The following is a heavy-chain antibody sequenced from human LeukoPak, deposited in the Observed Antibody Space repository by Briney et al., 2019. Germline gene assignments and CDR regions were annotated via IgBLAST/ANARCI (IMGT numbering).Heavy chain of an antibody. V-gene: IGHV1-2*02. CDR1: GYTFTAYY. Sequence: ASVRVSCKASGYTFTAYYIHWVRQAPGQGLDWMGWINPNSGATNYAQNFQGRVTMTADTSISAAYLDLSRLRSDDSAVYYCARDPIVQAGYYYGMDVWGQGTTVTVSS. J-gene: IGHJ6*02. D-gene: IGHD2/OR15-2a*01. CDR3: ARDPIVQAGYYYGMDV. CDR2: INPNSGAT.